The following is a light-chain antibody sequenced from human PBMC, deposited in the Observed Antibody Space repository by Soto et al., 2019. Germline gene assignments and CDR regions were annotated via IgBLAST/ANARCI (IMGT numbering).Light chain of an antibody. CDR1: QSVLSSSNNKNY. V-gene: IGKV4-1*01. CDR2: WAS. CDR3: QHYYSSPLT. J-gene: IGKJ4*01. Sequence: IVMTQSPDSLSVSLGEGGTINCKSGQSVLSSSNNKNYLAWYQQKPGQPPKVVIYWASTRGSGVPDRFSGSGSGTDFTLTISSLQAEDVAVYYCQHYYSSPLTFGGGTKVDIK.